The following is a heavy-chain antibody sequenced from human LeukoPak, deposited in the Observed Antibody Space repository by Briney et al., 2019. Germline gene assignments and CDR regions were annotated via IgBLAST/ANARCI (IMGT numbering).Heavy chain of an antibody. CDR1: GGSISSYY. Sequence: PSETLSLTCTVSGGSISSYYWSWIRQPPGKGLEWIGYIYYSGSTNYNPSVKSRVTISVDTSKNQFSLKLSSVTAADTAVYYCARDEGAPHAFHIWGQGTMVTVSS. D-gene: IGHD1-26*01. CDR2: IYYSGST. J-gene: IGHJ3*02. V-gene: IGHV4-59*01. CDR3: ARDEGAPHAFHI.